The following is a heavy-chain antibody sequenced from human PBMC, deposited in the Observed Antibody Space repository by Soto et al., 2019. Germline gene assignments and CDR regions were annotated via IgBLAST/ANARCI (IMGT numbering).Heavy chain of an antibody. Sequence: PSETLSLTCAVSGFSISSGGYSWSWIRQPPGKGLEWIGYIYHSGSTYYNPSLKSRVTISVDKSKNRFSLKLSSVTAADTAVYYCARCIAAAGPIDYWGQGTLVTVSS. J-gene: IGHJ4*02. V-gene: IGHV4-30-2*01. CDR3: ARCIAAAGPIDY. CDR2: IYHSGST. D-gene: IGHD6-13*01. CDR1: GFSISSGGYS.